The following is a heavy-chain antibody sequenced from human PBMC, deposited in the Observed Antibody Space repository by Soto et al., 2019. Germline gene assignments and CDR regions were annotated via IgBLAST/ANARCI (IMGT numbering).Heavy chain of an antibody. J-gene: IGHJ4*02. CDR2: INPNSGGT. Sequence: ASVKVSCKASGYTFTGYYMHWVRQAPGQGLEWMGWINPNSGGTNYAQKFQGRVTMTRDTSISTAYMELSRLRSDDTAAYYCAVDTAITRDYYYFDYWGQGTLVTVSS. CDR1: GYTFTGYY. V-gene: IGHV1-2*02. D-gene: IGHD5-18*01. CDR3: AVDTAITRDYYYFDY.